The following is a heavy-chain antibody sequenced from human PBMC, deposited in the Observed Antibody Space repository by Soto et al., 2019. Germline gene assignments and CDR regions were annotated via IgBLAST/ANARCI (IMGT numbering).Heavy chain of an antibody. CDR2: ISTSNGKT. V-gene: IGHV1-18*01. J-gene: IGHJ5*02. Sequence: ASVKVSCKSSGYSFTKFGIHCVRQRPGQGLEWIGWISTSNGKTNYAQKFQGRVDVTTDTATSTAYIELRSLRSDDTSVYFCARVWNCTQTVCYNVFYPWGQGRRVTVSS. CDR1: GYSFTKFG. D-gene: IGHD2-8*01. CDR3: ARVWNCTQTVCYNVFYP.